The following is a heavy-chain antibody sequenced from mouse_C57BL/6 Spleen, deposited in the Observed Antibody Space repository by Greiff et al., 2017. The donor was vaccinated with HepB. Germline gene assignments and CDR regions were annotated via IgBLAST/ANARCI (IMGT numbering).Heavy chain of an antibody. CDR2: IDPETGGT. V-gene: IGHV1-15*01. J-gene: IGHJ1*03. D-gene: IGHD1-1*01. CDR1: GYTFTDYE. CDR3: TRFITTVGRYFDV. Sequence: VKLQESGAELVRPGASVTLSCKASGYTFTDYEMHWVKQTPVHGLEWIGAIDPETGGTAYNQKFKGKAILTADKSSSTAYMELRSLTSEDSAVYYCTRFITTVGRYFDVWGTGTTVTVSS.